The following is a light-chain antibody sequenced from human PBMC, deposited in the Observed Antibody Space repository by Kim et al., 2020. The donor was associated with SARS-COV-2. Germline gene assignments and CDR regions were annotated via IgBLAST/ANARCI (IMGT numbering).Light chain of an antibody. J-gene: IGLJ1*01. CDR2: KDS. CDR1: VLAKKY. V-gene: IGLV3-27*01. CDR3: YSAADNNLGV. Sequence: VSPGRQARITCSGDVLAKKYARWFQQKPGQAPVLVIYKDSERPSGIPERFSGSSSGTTVTLTISGAQIEDEADYYCYSAADNNLGVFGTGTKVTVL.